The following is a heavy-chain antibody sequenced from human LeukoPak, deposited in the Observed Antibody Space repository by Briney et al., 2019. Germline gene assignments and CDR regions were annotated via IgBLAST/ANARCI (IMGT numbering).Heavy chain of an antibody. J-gene: IGHJ4*02. V-gene: IGHV4-59*01. CDR2: VYYRGTP. Sequence: SETLSLTCTVSGGSISSYYWSWIRQSPGKALEWIGYVYYRGTPTYNPSLKRRVTISEDTSKNQISLKLTSLTAADTAVYFCARTGQWLRNHYFEQWGQGTLVTVSS. CDR1: GGSISSYY. D-gene: IGHD3-22*01. CDR3: ARTGQWLRNHYFEQ.